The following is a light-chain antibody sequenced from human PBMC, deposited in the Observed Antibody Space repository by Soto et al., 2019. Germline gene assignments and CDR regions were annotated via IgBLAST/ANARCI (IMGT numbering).Light chain of an antibody. CDR1: QSISSSF. CDR2: GAS. J-gene: IGKJ5*01. CDR3: QQYDNSPIT. Sequence: EIVMTQSPVTLSVSPGERATLSCRASQSISSSFLAWYQQKPGQAPRLLIYGASSRATGIPDRFSGTGSETDFTLTISRLEPEDFAVYYCQQYDNSPITFGQGTRLEIK. V-gene: IGKV3-20*01.